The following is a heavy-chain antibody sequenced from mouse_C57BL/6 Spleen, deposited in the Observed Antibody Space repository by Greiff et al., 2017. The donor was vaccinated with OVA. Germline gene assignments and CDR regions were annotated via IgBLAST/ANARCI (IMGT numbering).Heavy chain of an antibody. J-gene: IGHJ4*01. CDR2: IRSKSNNYAT. Sequence: GGGLVQPKGSLKLSCAASGFSFNTYAMNWVRQAPGKGLEWVARIRSKSNNYATYYVDSVKDRFTISRDDSESMLYLQMNNLTTEDTAMYYCVRGDYDYDEEAGDYWGQGTSVTVSS. D-gene: IGHD2-4*01. CDR1: GFSFNTYA. CDR3: VRGDYDYDEEAGDY. V-gene: IGHV10-1*01.